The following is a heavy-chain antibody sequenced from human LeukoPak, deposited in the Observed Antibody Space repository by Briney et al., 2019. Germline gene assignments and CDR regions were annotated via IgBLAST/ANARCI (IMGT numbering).Heavy chain of an antibody. CDR1: AFTFISYA. V-gene: IGHV3-30*04. CDR3: ARDIGTIFGVVIRHYYYGMDV. Sequence: GRSLRLSCAPAAFTFISYATHSVRHAPGKGLGWVAVISYDGRNKYYADSVKGRFTIPRDNSKNTLYLQMNSLRAEDTAVYYCARDIGTIFGVVIRHYYYGMDVWGQGTTVTVSS. CDR2: ISYDGRNK. J-gene: IGHJ6*02. D-gene: IGHD3-3*01.